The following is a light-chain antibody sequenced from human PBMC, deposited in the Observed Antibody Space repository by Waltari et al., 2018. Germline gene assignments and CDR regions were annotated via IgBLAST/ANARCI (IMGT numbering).Light chain of an antibody. CDR2: EKT. V-gene: IGLV1-51*02. Sequence: QSVLTQPPSVSAAPGQRVTISCSGGSSNIGNNYVSCYRQFPGTAPTLRIYEKTARPSWFQCRFPGFSSGSSTTLDITGLQAGDEADYYCGTWDSSLSGAVFGGGTHLTVL. CDR1: SSNIGNNY. J-gene: IGLJ7*01. CDR3: GTWDSSLSGAV.